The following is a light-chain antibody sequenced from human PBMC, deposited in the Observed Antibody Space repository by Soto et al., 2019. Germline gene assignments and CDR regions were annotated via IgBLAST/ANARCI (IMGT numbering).Light chain of an antibody. CDR2: AAS. V-gene: IGKV1-17*01. CDR1: QGIGID. CDR3: LQHDTYPLT. J-gene: IGKJ4*01. Sequence: DLQMTQSPSSLSASVGDRVTITCRASQGIGIDLGWYQQKPRKAPKRLIYAASSLQSGVPSRFSGSGSGTEFTLTISSLQPEDSATYYCLQHDTYPLTFGGGTKVEIK.